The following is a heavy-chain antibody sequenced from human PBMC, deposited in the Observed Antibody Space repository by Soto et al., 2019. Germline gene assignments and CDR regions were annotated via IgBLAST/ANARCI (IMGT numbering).Heavy chain of an antibody. J-gene: IGHJ3*01. D-gene: IGHD3-22*01. CDR3: ARGFYYDSGYWAAFDV. Sequence: ASVKVSCKASGYTFTGYYIHWVRQAPGQGLEWMGWINHSSGDTNYAQKFQGRVIMTRDTSISTAYMELSGLRSDDTAVYYCARGFYYDSGYWAAFDVWGQGTMVTVSS. CDR1: GYTFTGYY. V-gene: IGHV1-2*02. CDR2: INHSSGDT.